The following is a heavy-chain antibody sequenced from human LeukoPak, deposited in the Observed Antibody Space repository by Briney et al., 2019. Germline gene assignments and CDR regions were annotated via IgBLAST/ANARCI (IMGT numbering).Heavy chain of an antibody. CDR1: GFTFSNAW. J-gene: IGHJ4*02. D-gene: IGHD6-19*01. CDR3: TTAGYSSGWPPFDY. V-gene: IGHV3-15*01. Sequence: GGSLRLSCAASGFTFSNAWMSWVRQAPGKGLEWVGRIKSKTDGGTTDYAAPVKGRFTISRDDSKNTLYLQMNSLKTEDTAVYYCTTAGYSSGWPPFDYWGQGTLVTVSS. CDR2: IKSKTDGGTT.